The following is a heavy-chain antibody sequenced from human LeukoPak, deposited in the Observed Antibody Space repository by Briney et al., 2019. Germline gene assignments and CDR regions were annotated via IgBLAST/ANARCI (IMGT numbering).Heavy chain of an antibody. D-gene: IGHD6-13*01. J-gene: IGHJ4*02. CDR1: GGSISGYY. Sequence: SETLSPTCTVSGGSISGYYWSWIRQPAGQGLEWIGRIYSNGDTRYNPSLKSRVTMSVDTSKNQLSLKLGPVTAADTAVYYCARAAGAAGGQYFDYWGQGTLVTVSS. CDR3: ARAAGAAGGQYFDY. V-gene: IGHV4-4*07. CDR2: IYSNGDT.